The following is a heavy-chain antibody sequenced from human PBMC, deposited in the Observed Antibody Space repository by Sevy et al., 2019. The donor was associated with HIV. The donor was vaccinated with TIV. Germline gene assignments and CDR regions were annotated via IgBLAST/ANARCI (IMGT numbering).Heavy chain of an antibody. D-gene: IGHD5-18*01. J-gene: IGHJ3*02. CDR3: AGDRREMVKGSDDSFHI. Sequence: GGSLRLSCIASGFTFSRSSMNWVRQAPGKGLEWVSSISSSSNYIYYADSMKGRFTTSRDNAKKSLDLQMNSLIAEDTAVYYCAGDRREMVKGSDDSFHIWGQGTMVTVSS. V-gene: IGHV3-21*01. CDR1: GFTFSRSS. CDR2: ISSSSNYI.